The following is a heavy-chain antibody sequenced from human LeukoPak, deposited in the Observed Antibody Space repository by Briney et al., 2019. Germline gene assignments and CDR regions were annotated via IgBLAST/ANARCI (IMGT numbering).Heavy chain of an antibody. CDR2: ISSSGRNI. D-gene: IGHD3-10*01. CDR1: GFTFSSYG. CDR3: ARNSSRGFLSYY. Sequence: GGSLRLSCAASGFTFSSYGMNWVRQAPGKGLEWVSSISSSGRNIFYVDSVTGRFTISRENSNNSLFLKMNNLRAEDTAVFFCARNSSRGFLSYYWGQGTLVTVSS. J-gene: IGHJ4*02. V-gene: IGHV3-21*01.